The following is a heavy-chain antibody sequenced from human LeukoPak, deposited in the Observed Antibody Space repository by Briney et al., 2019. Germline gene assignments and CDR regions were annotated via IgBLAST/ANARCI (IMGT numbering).Heavy chain of an antibody. D-gene: IGHD6-6*01. CDR1: GGSISGYY. CDR3: ARVDSSSSFDY. J-gene: IGHJ4*02. V-gene: IGHV4-59*01. CDR2: IYYSGST. Sequence: ASETLSLTCTVSGGSISGYYWSWIRQPPGKGLEWIGYIYYSGSTNYNPSLKSRVTISVDTSKNQFSLKLSSVTAADTAVYYCARVDSSSSFDYWGQGTLVTVSS.